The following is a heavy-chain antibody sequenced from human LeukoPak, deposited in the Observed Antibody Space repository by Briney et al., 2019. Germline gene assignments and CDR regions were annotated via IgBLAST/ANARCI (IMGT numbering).Heavy chain of an antibody. Sequence: ASVKVSCKASGYTFTSYDINWVRQAPGQGLEWMGWINPNSGGTNYAQKFQGWVTMTRDTSISTAYMELSRLRSDDTAVYYCARDGAYYDSSGYPPLYGMDVWGQGTTVTVSS. D-gene: IGHD3-22*01. CDR3: ARDGAYYDSSGYPPLYGMDV. CDR2: INPNSGGT. J-gene: IGHJ6*02. CDR1: GYTFTSYD. V-gene: IGHV1-2*04.